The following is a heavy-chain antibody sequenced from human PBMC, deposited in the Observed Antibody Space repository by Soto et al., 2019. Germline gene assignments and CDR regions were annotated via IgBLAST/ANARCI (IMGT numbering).Heavy chain of an antibody. D-gene: IGHD1-1*01. CDR2: ISGSGGST. Sequence: EVQLLESGGGLVQPGGSLRLSCAASGFTFSSYAMSWVRQAPGKGLEWVSAISGSGGSTYYAVSVKGRFTITRDNSKNTLYLQMNSLRAEDTAVYYCEKINSGYMDVWGKGTTVTVSS. V-gene: IGHV3-23*01. CDR1: GFTFSSYA. CDR3: EKINSGYMDV. J-gene: IGHJ6*03.